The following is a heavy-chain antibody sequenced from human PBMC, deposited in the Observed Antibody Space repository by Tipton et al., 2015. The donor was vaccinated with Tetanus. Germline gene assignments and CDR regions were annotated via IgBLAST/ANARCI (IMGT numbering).Heavy chain of an antibody. V-gene: IGHV4-34*01. CDR3: ARGGPLGYCSGGSCYDLRVGWFDP. J-gene: IGHJ5*02. D-gene: IGHD2-15*01. Sequence: TLSLTCAVYGGSFSGYYWSWIRQPPGKGLEWIGEINHSGSTNYNPSLKSRVTISVDTSKNQFSLKLSSVTAADTAVYYCARGGPLGYCSGGSCYDLRVGWFDPWGQGALVTVSS. CDR1: GGSFSGYY. CDR2: INHSGST.